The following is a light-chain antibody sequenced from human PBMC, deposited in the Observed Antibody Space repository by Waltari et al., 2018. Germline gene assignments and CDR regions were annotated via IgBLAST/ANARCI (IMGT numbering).Light chain of an antibody. V-gene: IGLV2-23*01. CDR2: EGS. CDR3: CSYAGSNSWV. CDR1: SSDFGRYNT. J-gene: IGLJ3*02. Sequence: QSALTQTASVSGSPGQSITIFCTGTSSDFGRYNTFSCYQQHPCKVPKFMIYEGSERPSGFSNRVSGTKSGNTATLTISGLQAEDEADYYCCSYAGSNSWVFGGGTKLTVV.